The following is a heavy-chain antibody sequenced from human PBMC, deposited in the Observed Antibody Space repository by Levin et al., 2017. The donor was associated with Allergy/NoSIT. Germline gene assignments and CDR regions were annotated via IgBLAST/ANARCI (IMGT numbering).Heavy chain of an antibody. CDR1: GFTFSSYA. Sequence: GESLKISCAASGFTFSSYAMHWVRQAPGKGLEWVAVISYDGSNKYYADSVKGRFTISRDNSKNTLYLQMNSLRAEDTAVYYCARVYNWNYGGEFDYWGQGTLVTVSS. J-gene: IGHJ4*02. CDR2: ISYDGSNK. D-gene: IGHD1-7*01. CDR3: ARVYNWNYGGEFDY. V-gene: IGHV3-30-3*01.